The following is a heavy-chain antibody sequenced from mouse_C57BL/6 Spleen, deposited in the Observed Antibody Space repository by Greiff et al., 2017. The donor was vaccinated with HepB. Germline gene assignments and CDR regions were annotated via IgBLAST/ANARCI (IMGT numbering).Heavy chain of an antibody. CDR2: IWSDGST. J-gene: IGHJ4*01. V-gene: IGHV2-6-1*01. CDR1: GFSLTSYG. CDR3: ARHEGFYGSSYGAMDY. Sequence: VQLVESGPGLVAPSQSLSITCTVSGFSLTSYGVHWVRQPPGKGLEWLVVIWSDGSTTYNSALKSRLSISKDNSKSQVFLKMNSLQTDDTAMYYCARHEGFYGSSYGAMDYWGQGTSVTVSS. D-gene: IGHD1-1*01.